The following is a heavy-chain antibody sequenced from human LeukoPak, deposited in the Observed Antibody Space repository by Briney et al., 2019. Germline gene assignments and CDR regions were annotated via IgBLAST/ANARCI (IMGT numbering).Heavy chain of an antibody. CDR2: ISGSGGST. Sequence: GGSLRLSCAASGFTFSSYAMSWVRQAPGKGLEWVSAISGSGGSTYYADSVKGRFTISRDNSKNTPYLQMNSLRAADTAVYYCAKGRYFWSGYGSDYWGQGTLVTVSS. D-gene: IGHD3-3*01. CDR1: GFTFSSYA. CDR3: AKGRYFWSGYGSDY. J-gene: IGHJ4*02. V-gene: IGHV3-23*01.